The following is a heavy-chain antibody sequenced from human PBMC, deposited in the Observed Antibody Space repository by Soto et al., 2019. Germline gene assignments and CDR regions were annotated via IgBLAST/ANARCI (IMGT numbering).Heavy chain of an antibody. V-gene: IGHV4-34*02. CDR1: GGSFSGYY. CDR3: ARGLWSDRLLN. Sequence: QVQLQQWGAGLLKPSETLSLTCAVYGGSFSGYYWSWIRQPPGKGLEWIGEINHDGIPNYNPSFKSRVITSVDTSTIQFSLKVCSVTAGDTAVSFCARGLWSDRLLNWGQGTLLTVSS. D-gene: IGHD2-21*01. CDR2: INHDGIP. J-gene: IGHJ4*02.